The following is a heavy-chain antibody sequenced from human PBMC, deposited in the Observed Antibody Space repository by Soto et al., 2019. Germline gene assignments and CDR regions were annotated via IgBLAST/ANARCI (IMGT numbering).Heavy chain of an antibody. CDR3: ATDTIHDRRYFDL. Sequence: ASVKVSCKVCGYTLTELSMHWVRQAPGKGLEWMGGFDPEDGETIYAQKFQGRVTMTEDTSTDTAYMELSSLRSEDTAVYYCATDTIHDRRYFDLWGRGTLVTSPQ. CDR2: FDPEDGET. CDR1: GYTLTELS. J-gene: IGHJ2*01. V-gene: IGHV1-24*01.